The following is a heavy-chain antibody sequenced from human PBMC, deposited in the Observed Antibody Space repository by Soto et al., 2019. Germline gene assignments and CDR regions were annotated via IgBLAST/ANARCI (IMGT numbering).Heavy chain of an antibody. Sequence: GGSLRLSCAVSGFSFSNYAMVGVSQAPGKGVKWVSGIGASGGSTYYADSVKGRVTIASDNCQSTVQLQIQRLRAEDKAAYYGAKGATWDLFEYWGQGT. CDR3: AKGATWDLFEY. CDR1: GFSFSNYA. CDR2: IGASGGST. V-gene: IGHV3-23*01. D-gene: IGHD1-26*01. J-gene: IGHJ4*02.